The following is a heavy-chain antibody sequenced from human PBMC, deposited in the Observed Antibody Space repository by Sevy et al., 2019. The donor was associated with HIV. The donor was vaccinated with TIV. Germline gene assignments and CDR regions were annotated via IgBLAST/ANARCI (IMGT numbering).Heavy chain of an antibody. J-gene: IGHJ3*02. Sequence: SETLSLTCTVSGGSISSYYWSWIRQPPGKGLEWIGYIYHSGSTNYNPSLKSRVTISVDTSKNQFSLKLSSVTAADTAVYYCARGDANQWFRGAFDIWGQGTMVTVSS. CDR2: IYHSGST. CDR3: ARGDANQWFRGAFDI. D-gene: IGHD3-10*01. V-gene: IGHV4-59*01. CDR1: GGSISSYY.